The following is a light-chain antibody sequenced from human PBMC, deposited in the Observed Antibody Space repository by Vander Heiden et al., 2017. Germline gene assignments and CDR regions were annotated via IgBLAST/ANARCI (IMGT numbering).Light chain of an antibody. CDR3: QQDYTPPYT. CDR2: GAS. Sequence: DIVLTQSPDSLAVSLGARAAIHCKSSQNLLYSSNSKNHLAWFQQKPGQPPKLLIYGASTRESGVPDRFSGSVSGTDFTLTISSLRPEDVAVYYCQQDYTPPYTFGQGTKLEIK. V-gene: IGKV4-1*01. J-gene: IGKJ2*01. CDR1: QNLLYSSNSKNH.